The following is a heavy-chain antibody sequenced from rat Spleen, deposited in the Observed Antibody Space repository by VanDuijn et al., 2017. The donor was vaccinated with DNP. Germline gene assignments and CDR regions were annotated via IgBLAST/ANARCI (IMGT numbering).Heavy chain of an antibody. V-gene: IGHV4-2*01. CDR2: ISPDGTTT. Sequence: EVSLVESGGGLVQPGRSLKLSCAASGFSFHDSWMGWVRQAPGKGLEWIGEISPDGTTTTYISLLKEKITISRDNAQNILYLQMNNLGSEDTAIFFCARPDYWGQGVMVTVSS. CDR3: ARPDY. J-gene: IGHJ2*01. CDR1: GFSFHDSW.